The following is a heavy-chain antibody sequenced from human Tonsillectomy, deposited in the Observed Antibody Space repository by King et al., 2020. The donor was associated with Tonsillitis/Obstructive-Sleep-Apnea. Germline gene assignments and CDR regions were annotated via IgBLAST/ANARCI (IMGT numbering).Heavy chain of an antibody. J-gene: IGHJ3*02. CDR2: INHSGST. V-gene: IGHV4-34*01. CDR1: GGSFSGYY. CDR3: ARGGLQYDAFDI. D-gene: IGHD4-11*01. Sequence: VQLQQWGAGLLKPSETLSLTCAVYGGSFSGYYWSWLRQLPGKGLEWIGEINHSGSTNYNPSLKSRVTISVDTSNSQFSLRLSSVTAADTAVYYCARGGLQYDAFDIWGQGTMVTVSS.